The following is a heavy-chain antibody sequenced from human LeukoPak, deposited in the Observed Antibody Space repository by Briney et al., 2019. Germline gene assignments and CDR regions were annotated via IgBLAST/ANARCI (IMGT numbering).Heavy chain of an antibody. CDR1: GGSSSSYY. D-gene: IGHD2/OR15-2a*01. J-gene: IGHJ3*02. CDR3: ARSSGLWDAFDI. Sequence: SETLSLTCTLSGGSSSSYYWSWIRHPAGKGLEWIGRINTSVSTNYNPSLKSRVTMSVDTSKNQFSLKLSSVTAADTAVYYCARSSGLWDAFDIWGQGTMVTVSS. V-gene: IGHV4-4*07. CDR2: INTSVST.